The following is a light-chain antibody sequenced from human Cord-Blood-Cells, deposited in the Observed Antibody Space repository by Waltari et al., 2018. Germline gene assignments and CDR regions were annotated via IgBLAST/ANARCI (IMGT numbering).Light chain of an antibody. V-gene: IGLV2-23*01. Sequence: QSALTQPPSVSGSPGQSITISCTGTSSDVGRYNLVSWYQPHPGKAPKLMIYEGSKRPSGVSNRFSGSKSGNTASLTISGLQAEDEADYYCCSYAGSSTWVFGGGTKLTVL. CDR2: EGS. CDR3: CSYAGSSTWV. J-gene: IGLJ3*02. CDR1: SSDVGRYNL.